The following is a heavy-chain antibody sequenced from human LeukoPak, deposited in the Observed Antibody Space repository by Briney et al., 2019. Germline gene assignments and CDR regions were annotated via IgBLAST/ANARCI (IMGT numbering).Heavy chain of an antibody. Sequence: GGSLRLSCAASGFTFSIYGMHWVRQAPGKGLGWVAFIRYEGSNKYYADSVKGRLTISRDNSKNSLYLQMNSMRAEDTAVYYCARSRCGGSCYSYYYYYMDVWGKGTTVTVSS. CDR1: GFTFSIYG. J-gene: IGHJ6*03. V-gene: IGHV3-30*02. D-gene: IGHD2-15*01. CDR2: IRYEGSNK. CDR3: ARSRCGGSCYSYYYYYMDV.